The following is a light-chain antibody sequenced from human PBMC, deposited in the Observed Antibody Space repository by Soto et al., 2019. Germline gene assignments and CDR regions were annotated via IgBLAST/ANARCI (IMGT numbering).Light chain of an antibody. CDR1: QSVNSNY. J-gene: IGKJ1*01. V-gene: IGKV3-20*01. CDR3: QQNGALPPT. Sequence: EIVLTQSPGTLSLSPGERATLSCRASQSVNSNYLAWYQQKPAQAPRLLIYDASSRATGIPDRFSGSGSGTDFTLTISRLEPEEFAGYYCQQNGALPPTFGQGTNVEIK. CDR2: DAS.